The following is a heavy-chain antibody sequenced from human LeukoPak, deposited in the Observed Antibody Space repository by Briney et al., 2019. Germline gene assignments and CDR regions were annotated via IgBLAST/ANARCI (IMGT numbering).Heavy chain of an antibody. CDR1: GFTFGSHS. Sequence: VGSLRLSCEASGFTFGSHSMTWVRKAPGNPLELISNIGYTGSPAHYADSVRGRFTSSRDNAKSSLYLQMSSLTVEDTAVYYCARDQRPYCGGECYCAIDLWGRGTLVTVSS. CDR2: IGYTGSPA. J-gene: IGHJ3*01. D-gene: IGHD2-21*01. V-gene: IGHV3-48*01. CDR3: ARDQRPYCGGECYCAIDL.